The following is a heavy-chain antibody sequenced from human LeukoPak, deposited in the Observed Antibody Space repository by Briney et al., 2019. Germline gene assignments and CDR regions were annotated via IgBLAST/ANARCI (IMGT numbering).Heavy chain of an antibody. CDR1: GGTFSSYA. Sequence: ASVKVSCKASGGTFSSYAISWVRQAPGQGLEWMGWMNPNSGNTGYAQKFQGRVTITRNTSISTAYMELSSLRSEDTAVYYCARGLATTVTTGGDYWGQGTLVTVSS. D-gene: IGHD4-17*01. CDR3: ARGLATTVTTGGDY. J-gene: IGHJ4*02. V-gene: IGHV1-8*03. CDR2: MNPNSGNT.